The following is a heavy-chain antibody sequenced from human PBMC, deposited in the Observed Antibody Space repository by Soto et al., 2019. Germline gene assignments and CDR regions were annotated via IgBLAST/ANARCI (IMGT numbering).Heavy chain of an antibody. CDR3: AKGSGFDY. V-gene: IGHV3-30*18. Sequence: QVQLVESGVGVVQPGRSLRLSCAASGFTFSSYGMHWVRQAPGKGLEWVAVISYDGSNKYYADSVKGRFTISRDNSKNTLYLQMNSLRAEDTSVYYCAKGSGFDYWGQGTLVTVSS. CDR2: ISYDGSNK. CDR1: GFTFSSYG. J-gene: IGHJ4*02.